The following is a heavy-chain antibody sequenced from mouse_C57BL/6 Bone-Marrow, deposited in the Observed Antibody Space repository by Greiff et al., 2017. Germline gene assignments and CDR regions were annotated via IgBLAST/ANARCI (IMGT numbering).Heavy chain of an antibody. CDR2: SRNKANDYTT. CDR1: GFTFSDFY. CDR3: ARDRNWSPFAD. Sequence: EVKLMESGGGLVQSGRSLRLSCATSGFTFSDFYMEWVRQAPGKGLEWIAASRNKANDYTTEYSASVKGRFIVSRDTSQSILYLQMNALRAEYTAIYYCARDRNWSPFADWGQGTLVTVSA. V-gene: IGHV7-1*01. D-gene: IGHD4-1*01. J-gene: IGHJ3*01.